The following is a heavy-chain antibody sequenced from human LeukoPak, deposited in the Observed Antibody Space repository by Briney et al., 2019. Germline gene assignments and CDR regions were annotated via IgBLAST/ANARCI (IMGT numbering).Heavy chain of an antibody. CDR2: MNPNSGNT. CDR3: AGSSGWYEQNWFDP. D-gene: IGHD6-19*01. V-gene: IGHV1-8*01. CDR1: GYTFTSYD. Sequence: EASVKVSCKASGYTFTSYDINWVRQATGQGLEWMGWMNPNSGNTGYAQKFQGRVTMTRNTSISTAYMELSSLRSEDTAVYYCAGSSGWYEQNWFDPWGQGTLVTVSS. J-gene: IGHJ5*02.